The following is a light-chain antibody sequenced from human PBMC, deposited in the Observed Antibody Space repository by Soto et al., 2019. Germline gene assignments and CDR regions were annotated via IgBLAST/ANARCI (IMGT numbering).Light chain of an antibody. V-gene: IGLV1-51*01. CDR1: SSNIGGNS. J-gene: IGLJ1*01. Sequence: QSVMTQPPSVSAAPGQKVTISCSGSSSNIGGNSVSWYQQLPGTAPKLLIYDDYKRPSGIPDRFSGSKSGTSATLGITGFQTGDEADYYCGSWDSSLSAYVFGTGTKLTVL. CDR3: GSWDSSLSAYV. CDR2: DDY.